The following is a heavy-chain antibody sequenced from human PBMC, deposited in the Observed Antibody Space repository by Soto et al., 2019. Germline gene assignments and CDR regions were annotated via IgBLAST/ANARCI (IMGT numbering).Heavy chain of an antibody. V-gene: IGHV1-46*01. D-gene: IGHD6-19*01. CDR2: INPSGGAP. Sequence: ASVKVSCKASGYTLTSSYIHWVRQAPGQGLEWMGIINPSGGAPIYAQKFQGRVTMTRDTSTSTVYMELYSLRSEDTAVYFCARGLEYGSGLPFDYWGQGTLVTVSS. CDR3: ARGLEYGSGLPFDY. J-gene: IGHJ4*02. CDR1: GYTLTSSY.